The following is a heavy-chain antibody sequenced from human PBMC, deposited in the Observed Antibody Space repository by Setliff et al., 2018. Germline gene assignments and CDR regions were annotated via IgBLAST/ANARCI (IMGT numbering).Heavy chain of an antibody. J-gene: IGHJ6*03. D-gene: IGHD2-15*01. CDR2: ISAYNDNT. CDR1: GYTFTNYG. CDR3: ARGEHIVSGDFYHYIDV. V-gene: IGHV1-18*01. Sequence: ASVKVSCKASGYTFTNYGISWVRQAPGQGLEWMGWISAYNDNTNYAQKAQGRVTMTTDTSTSTAYMELRSLTSDDTAVYYCARGEHIVSGDFYHYIDVWGKGTTVTVSS.